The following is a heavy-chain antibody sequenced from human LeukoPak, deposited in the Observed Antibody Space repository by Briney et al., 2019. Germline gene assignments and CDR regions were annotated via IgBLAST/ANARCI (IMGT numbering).Heavy chain of an antibody. CDR3: ARYTTTSVPNWFDP. J-gene: IGHJ5*02. CDR1: GGSMSGYY. Sequence: PSETLSLTCIVSGGSMSGYYWSWIRQPPGKGLEWIGHTFSSGATTYNPSLKSRVTISVDTSKNQFSLRLSSVTAADTAVYYCARYTTTSVPNWFDPWGQGTLVTVSS. CDR2: TFSSGAT. D-gene: IGHD2/OR15-2a*01. V-gene: IGHV4-4*09.